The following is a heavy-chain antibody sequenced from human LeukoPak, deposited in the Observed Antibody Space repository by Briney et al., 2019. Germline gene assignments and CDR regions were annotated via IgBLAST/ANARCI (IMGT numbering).Heavy chain of an antibody. V-gene: IGHV4-61*02. CDR2: IYTSGST. J-gene: IGHJ4*02. Sequence: SETLSLTCTVSGGSISSGSHYWSWIRQPAGKGLEWIGRIYTSGSTNYNPSLKSRVTISVDTSKNQFSLKLSSVAAADTAVYYCARDNWGTIDYWGQGTLVTVSS. CDR3: ARDNWGTIDY. D-gene: IGHD7-27*01. CDR1: GGSISSGSHY.